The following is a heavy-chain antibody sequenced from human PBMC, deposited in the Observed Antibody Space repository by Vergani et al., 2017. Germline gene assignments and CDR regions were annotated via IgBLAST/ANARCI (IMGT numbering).Heavy chain of an antibody. Sequence: QVQLQESGPRLVRPSQTLSLTCTVPGGSINTGAYYWSWIRQPAGKGLEWIGRVYTSGMTNYNPSLKSRVTILVDRSKSQLSLKLTSVTAGDTAVYFCARELSYYYGSGSDDYSPYYYEGMDVWGPGTTVTVSS. J-gene: IGHJ6*02. V-gene: IGHV4-61*02. CDR2: VYTSGMT. CDR1: GGSINTGAYY. CDR3: ARELSYYYGSGSDDYSPYYYEGMDV. D-gene: IGHD3-10*01.